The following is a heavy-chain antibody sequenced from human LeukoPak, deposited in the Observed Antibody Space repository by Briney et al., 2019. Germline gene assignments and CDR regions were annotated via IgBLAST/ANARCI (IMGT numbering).Heavy chain of an antibody. D-gene: IGHD6-13*01. CDR3: ARYGMAAEGIWWFDP. Sequence: SETLSLTCAVSGGSISTNNWWHWVRQSPGKGLEWIGEIYHNGNTNYNPSLKSRVTISLDTSKKQFSLKLTSLTAADTAFYYCARYGMAAEGIWWFDPWGQGTLVTVSS. CDR1: GGSISTNNW. J-gene: IGHJ5*02. CDR2: IYHNGNT. V-gene: IGHV4-4*02.